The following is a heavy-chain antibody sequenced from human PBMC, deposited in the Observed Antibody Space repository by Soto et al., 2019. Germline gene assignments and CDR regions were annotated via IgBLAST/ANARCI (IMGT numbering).Heavy chain of an antibody. V-gene: IGHV5-51*01. CDR3: ARQLDSSGYYWVI. D-gene: IGHD3-22*01. CDR1: GYSFTSYW. CDR2: ISPGDSDT. J-gene: IGHJ3*02. Sequence: GEALKISGKGSGYSFTSYWIGWVRQMPGKGLEWMGIISPGDSDTRYSPSFQGQVTISADTSISTAYLQWSSLKASDTAMYYCARQLDSSGYYWVIWGQGTMVTVSS.